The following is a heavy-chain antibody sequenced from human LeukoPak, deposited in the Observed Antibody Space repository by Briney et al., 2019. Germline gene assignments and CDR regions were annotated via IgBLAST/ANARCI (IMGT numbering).Heavy chain of an antibody. J-gene: IGHJ3*02. D-gene: IGHD6-13*01. CDR1: GHTFTNYG. V-gene: IGHV1-18*01. CDR2: ISAYNGNT. CDR3: ARDQSVRLLQTSSTYFKHVFAI. Sequence: ASVKVSCKTSGHTFTNYGISWVRQAPGLGLEWMGWISAYNGNTNYAQKVQGRVTMTTDTSTSTAYMELRSLRFDDTAVYYCARDQSVRLLQTSSTYFKHVFAIWGQGSMVTVSS.